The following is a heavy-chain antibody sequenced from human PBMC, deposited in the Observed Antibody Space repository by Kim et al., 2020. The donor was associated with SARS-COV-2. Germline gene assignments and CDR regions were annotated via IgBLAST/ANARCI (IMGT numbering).Heavy chain of an antibody. V-gene: IGHV3-23*01. CDR3: AKAAYCSSRSCYTFFDH. J-gene: IGHJ5*02. CDR2: LRYSGGPT. D-gene: IGHD2-2*02. CDR1: GFMFSNYA. Sequence: GGSLRLSCAASGFMFSNYAMSWVRQAPGKGLEWVSALRYSGGPTYYADSVRGRFTISRDNSKNALYLQMSSLRAEDTAIYYCAKAAYCSSRSCYTFFDHWGQGTPVTVSS.